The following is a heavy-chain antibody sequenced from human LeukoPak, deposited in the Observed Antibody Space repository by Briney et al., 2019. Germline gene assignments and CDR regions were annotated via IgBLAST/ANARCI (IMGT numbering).Heavy chain of an antibody. CDR2: INPSGGST. CDR1: GYTFTSYY. CDR3: ARLHDSSGYLDY. Sequence: EASVKVSCKASGYTFTSYYMHWVRQAPGQGLEWMGIINPSGGSTSYAQKFQGRVTMTRDTSISTAYMELSRLRSDDTAVYYCARLHDSSGYLDYWGQGTLVTVSS. J-gene: IGHJ4*02. V-gene: IGHV1-46*01. D-gene: IGHD3-22*01.